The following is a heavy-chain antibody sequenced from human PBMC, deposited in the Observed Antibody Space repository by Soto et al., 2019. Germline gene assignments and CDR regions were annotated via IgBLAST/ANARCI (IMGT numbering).Heavy chain of an antibody. CDR2: ITVYSGTT. J-gene: IGHJ3*01. Sequence: ASVKVSCKASGYTFTNYGLRWVRQAPGQGLEWMGWITVYSGTTDDVQKFRGRVSMTTDTSTNTAYMELASLSSDDTAVYYCARPQGGDDVKNAFDLWGQGAMVTVSS. CDR3: ARPQGGDDVKNAFDL. CDR1: GYTFTNYG. V-gene: IGHV1-18*04. D-gene: IGHD4-17*01.